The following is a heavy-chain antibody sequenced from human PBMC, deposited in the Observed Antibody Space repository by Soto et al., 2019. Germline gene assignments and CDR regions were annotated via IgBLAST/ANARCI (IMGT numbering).Heavy chain of an antibody. Sequence: GGSLRLSCAASGFTFSDYYMSWIRQAPGKGLEWVSYISSSSSYTDYADSVKGRFTISRDNAKNSLYLQMNSLRAEDPAVYYCARARGATTLHYFDYWGQGTLVTVSS. CDR2: ISSSSSYT. CDR3: ARARGATTLHYFDY. CDR1: GFTFSDYY. V-gene: IGHV3-11*06. J-gene: IGHJ4*02. D-gene: IGHD1-26*01.